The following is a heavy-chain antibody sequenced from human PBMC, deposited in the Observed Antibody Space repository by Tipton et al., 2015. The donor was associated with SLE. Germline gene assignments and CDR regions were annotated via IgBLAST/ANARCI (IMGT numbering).Heavy chain of an antibody. CDR1: GGSISSSSYY. J-gene: IGHJ3*02. V-gene: IGHV4-39*07. CDR3: ARDRSTWDDAFDI. D-gene: IGHD1-26*01. CDR2: IYYSGST. Sequence: TLSLTCTVSGGSISSSSYYWGWIRQPPGKGLEWIGSIYYSGSTTYNSSLKSRVTMSIDTSKNQFSLQLNSVTPEDTAVYYCARDRSTWDDAFDIWGQGTMVTVSS.